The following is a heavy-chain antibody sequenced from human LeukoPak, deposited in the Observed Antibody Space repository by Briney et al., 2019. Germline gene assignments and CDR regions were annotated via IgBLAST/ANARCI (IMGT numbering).Heavy chain of an antibody. J-gene: IGHJ6*02. V-gene: IGHV3-48*03. Sequence: GPLRLSCAASGFTFSSYEMNWVRQAPGKGLEWVSYISSSGSTIYYADSVKGRFTISRDNAKNSLYLQMNSLRAEDTAVYYCARVWSGYAGGMDVWGQGTTVTVSS. CDR2: ISSSGSTI. D-gene: IGHD3-3*01. CDR1: GFTFSSYE. CDR3: ARVWSGYAGGMDV.